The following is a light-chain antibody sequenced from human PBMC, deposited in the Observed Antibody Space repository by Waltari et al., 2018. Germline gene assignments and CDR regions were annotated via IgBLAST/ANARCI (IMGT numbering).Light chain of an antibody. Sequence: CLARRDVGSPLAWFQQRPGQSPRLLIYRVSTRATGIPDRFSGSGSGTDFRLTISRLEAEDVAVYYCQHDAKWPETFGQGTKVEIK. J-gene: IGKJ1*01. CDR3: QHDAKWPET. CDR1: RDVGSP. CDR2: RVS. V-gene: IGKV3D-15*01.